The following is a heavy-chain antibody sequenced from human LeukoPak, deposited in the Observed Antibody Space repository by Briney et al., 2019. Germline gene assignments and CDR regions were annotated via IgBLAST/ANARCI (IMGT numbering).Heavy chain of an antibody. CDR3: ARGGIRITIFGVATRGFDY. CDR1: GGSFSGYY. Sequence: SETLSLTCAVYGGSFSGYYWSWIRQPPGKGLEWIGEINHSGSTNYNPSLKSRVTISVDTSKNQSSLKLSSVTAADTAVYYCARGGIRITIFGVATRGFDYWGQGTLVTVSS. J-gene: IGHJ4*02. V-gene: IGHV4-34*01. CDR2: INHSGST. D-gene: IGHD3-3*01.